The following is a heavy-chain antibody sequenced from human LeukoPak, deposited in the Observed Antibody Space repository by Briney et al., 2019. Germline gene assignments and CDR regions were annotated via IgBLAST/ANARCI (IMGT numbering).Heavy chain of an antibody. CDR2: ISAYNGNT. J-gene: IGHJ4*02. D-gene: IGHD3-22*01. V-gene: IGHV1-18*01. CDR3: AREGQGYDSSGYYY. Sequence: ASVKVSCKASGYTFISYGISWVRQAPGQGLEWMGWISAYNGNTNYAQKLQGRVTMTTDTSTSTAYMELRSLRSDDTAVYYCAREGQGYDSSGYYYWGQGTLVTVSS. CDR1: GYTFISYG.